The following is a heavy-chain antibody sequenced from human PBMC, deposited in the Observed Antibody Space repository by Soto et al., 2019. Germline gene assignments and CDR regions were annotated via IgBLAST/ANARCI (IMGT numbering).Heavy chain of an antibody. Sequence: QVQLVQSGAEVKKPGASVKVSCKASGYTFTGFYMHWVRQAPGQGLEWMGWINPNSGGTNYAQKFQGRVTMTRDTSIRKAYIELSRLTSDDTAVYYCARGWGNSGWHSFDSWGQGTLVTVSS. CDR3: ARGWGNSGWHSFDS. CDR1: GYTFTGFY. D-gene: IGHD6-19*01. J-gene: IGHJ4*02. V-gene: IGHV1-2*02. CDR2: INPNSGGT.